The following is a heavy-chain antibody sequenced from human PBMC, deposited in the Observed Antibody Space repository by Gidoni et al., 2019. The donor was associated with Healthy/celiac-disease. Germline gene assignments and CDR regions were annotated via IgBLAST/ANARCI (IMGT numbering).Heavy chain of an antibody. CDR3: ARGFGFLDY. V-gene: IGHV4-34*01. CDR2: INHSGST. J-gene: IGHJ4*02. CDR1: GGSFSGYY. Sequence: QVQLQQWGAGLLKPSETLSLPCAVSGGSFSGYYWSWIRQPPGKGLEWIGEINHSGSTNYNPSLKSRVTISVDTSKNQFSLKLSSVTAADTAVYYCARGFGFLDYWGQGTLVTVSS. D-gene: IGHD3-10*01.